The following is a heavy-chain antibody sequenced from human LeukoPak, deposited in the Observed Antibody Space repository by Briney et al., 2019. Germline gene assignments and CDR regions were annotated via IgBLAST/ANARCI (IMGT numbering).Heavy chain of an antibody. CDR2: ISTSGTYT. CDR3: ARETYYYYSSGYYSAFDI. Sequence: GGSLRLSCAASGFTFSDYYMSWLRQAPGKGLEWLSYISTSGTYTYYADSVKGRFTISRDNAKNSLYLQMNSLRAEDMAVYYCARETYYYYSSGYYSAFDIWGQGTMVTVSS. V-gene: IGHV3-11*06. D-gene: IGHD3-22*01. J-gene: IGHJ3*02. CDR1: GFTFSDYY.